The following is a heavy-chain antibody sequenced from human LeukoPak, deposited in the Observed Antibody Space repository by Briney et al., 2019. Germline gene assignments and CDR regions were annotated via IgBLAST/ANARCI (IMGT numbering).Heavy chain of an antibody. V-gene: IGHV4-4*07. Sequence: SETLSLTCTVSGGSISSYYWNWIRQPAGKGLEWIGRIYTSGSTNYNPSLKSRVTMSVDTSKNQFSLKLSSVTAADTAVYYCARRGITMVRGVKIRNWFDPWGQGTLVTVSS. D-gene: IGHD3-10*01. CDR1: GGSISSYY. J-gene: IGHJ5*02. CDR2: IYTSGST. CDR3: ARRGITMVRGVKIRNWFDP.